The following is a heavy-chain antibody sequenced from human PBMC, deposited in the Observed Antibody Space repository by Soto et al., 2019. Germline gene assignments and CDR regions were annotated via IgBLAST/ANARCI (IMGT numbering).Heavy chain of an antibody. CDR1: GGTFSGYG. V-gene: IGHV1-69*12. CDR2: IIPIFGTA. D-gene: IGHD3-22*01. Sequence: QVQLVQSGAEVKKPGSSVKVSCKASGGTFSGYGISWVRQAPGQGLEWMGGIIPIFGTANYAQKFQGRVTITADESTSTAYMELSSLRSEDTAVYYCARAGGPYYYDSSAPLGDFWGQGTLVTVSS. CDR3: ARAGGPYYYDSSAPLGDF. J-gene: IGHJ4*02.